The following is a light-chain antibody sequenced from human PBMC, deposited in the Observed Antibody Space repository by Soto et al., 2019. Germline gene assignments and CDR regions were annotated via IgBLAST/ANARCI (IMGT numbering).Light chain of an antibody. CDR2: DAS. J-gene: IGKJ5*01. CDR1: QSISSW. Sequence: IQMTPSPSTLSAFVGGRVTIPCRASQSISSWLAWYQQKPGKAPKLLIYDASNLESGVPSRFSGSGSGTEFTLTISSLQPDDFATYYCQQYNSYPITFGQGTRLEI. CDR3: QQYNSYPIT. V-gene: IGKV1-5*01.